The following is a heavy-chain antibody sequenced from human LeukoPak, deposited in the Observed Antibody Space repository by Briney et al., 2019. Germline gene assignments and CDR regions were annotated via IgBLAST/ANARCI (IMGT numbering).Heavy chain of an antibody. V-gene: IGHV3-74*01. CDR2: INEDGSTT. CDR3: VRDLGGRSGH. Sequence: GGSLRLSCAASGFAFSSNWMHWVRQAPGKGLVWVSRINEDGSTTNYADSVKGRSTIFRDNAKNTLYLQMNSLGAEDTAVYYCVRDLGGRSGHWGQGTLVTVSS. D-gene: IGHD1-26*01. CDR1: GFAFSSNW. J-gene: IGHJ4*02.